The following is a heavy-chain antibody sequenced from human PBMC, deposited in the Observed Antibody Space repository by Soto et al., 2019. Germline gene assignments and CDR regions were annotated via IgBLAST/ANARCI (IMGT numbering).Heavy chain of an antibody. CDR1: GFTFSSYA. J-gene: IGHJ4*02. CDR2: ISYDGSNK. V-gene: IGHV3-30-3*01. Sequence: GGSLRLSCAASGFTFSSYAMHWVRQAPGKGLEWVAVISYDGSNKYYADSVKGRFTISRDNSKNTLYLQMNSLRAEDTAVYYCAGEAKYWGQGTMVTVYS. CDR3: AGEAKY.